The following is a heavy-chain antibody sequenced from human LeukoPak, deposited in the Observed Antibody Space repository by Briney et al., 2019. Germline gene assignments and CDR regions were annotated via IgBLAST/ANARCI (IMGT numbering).Heavy chain of an antibody. CDR2: ISAYNGNT. Sequence: ASVKVSCKASGYTFTSYGISWVRQAPGQGLEWMGWISAYNGNTNYAQKLQGRVTMTTDTSTSTAYMELRSLRSDDTAVYYCARDHRHYYDSSGYYYFDYWGQGTLVTVSS. J-gene: IGHJ4*02. CDR1: GYTFTSYG. V-gene: IGHV1-18*01. D-gene: IGHD3-22*01. CDR3: ARDHRHYYDSSGYYYFDY.